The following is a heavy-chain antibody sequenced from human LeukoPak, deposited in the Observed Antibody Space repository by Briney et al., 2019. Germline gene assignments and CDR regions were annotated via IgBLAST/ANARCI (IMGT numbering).Heavy chain of an antibody. V-gene: IGHV4-31*03. J-gene: IGHJ4*02. CDR3: ARDRYSGGYYYLDY. Sequence: SETLSLTCTVSGGSLSSGGYYWSWIRQHPGKGLEWIGYIYYSGGTYYNPSLKSRVTISVNTSKNQFSLKLSSVTAADTAVYYCARDRYSGGYYYLDYWGQGTLVTVSS. CDR2: IYYSGGT. CDR1: GGSLSSGGYY. D-gene: IGHD1-26*01.